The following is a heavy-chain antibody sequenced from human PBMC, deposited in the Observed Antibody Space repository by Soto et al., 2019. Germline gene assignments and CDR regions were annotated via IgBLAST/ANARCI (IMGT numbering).Heavy chain of an antibody. CDR2: IYYSGGT. CDR1: GGSVSSGGYY. CDR3: ARVDGDYYFDY. J-gene: IGHJ4*02. Sequence: QVQLQESGPGLVKPSQTLSLTCTVSGGSVSSGGYYWSWIRQHPGKGLEWIGHIYYSGGTYYNPSLKRRVTISVDTSKNQISLKLSSVTPADTAVFFCARVDGDYYFDYWGQGTLVTVSS. V-gene: IGHV4-31*03. D-gene: IGHD3-10*01.